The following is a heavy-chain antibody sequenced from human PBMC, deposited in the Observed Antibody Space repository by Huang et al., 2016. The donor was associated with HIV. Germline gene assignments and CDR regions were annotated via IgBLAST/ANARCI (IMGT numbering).Heavy chain of an antibody. J-gene: IGHJ6*03. CDR3: ARGQTAYYDSSGHMDV. CDR1: GFTLSDNY. Sequence: VQLVESGGGLVKPGGSLRLSCAASGFTLSDNYVNWIRQAPGKGLEWVSYISGSGYSIYYADSVKGRFTISRDNAKNSLYLQMNSLRVEDTGIYFCARGQTAYYDSSGHMDVWGKGTTVSVSS. V-gene: IGHV3-11*04. CDR2: ISGSGYSI. D-gene: IGHD3-22*01.